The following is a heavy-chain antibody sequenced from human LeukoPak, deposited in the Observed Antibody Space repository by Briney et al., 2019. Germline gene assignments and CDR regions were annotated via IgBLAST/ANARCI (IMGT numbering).Heavy chain of an antibody. J-gene: IGHJ4*02. Sequence: GGSLRLSCAASGFTFSNYAIHWVRQAPGKGLEWVAVISSGGSDRFYADSVKGRFTVSRDNSKNTLYLQMSSLRVEDTAVYYCARDCCGEWYFFDSWGQGTLITVS. CDR2: ISSGGSDR. V-gene: IGHV3-30-3*01. CDR1: GFTFSNYA. D-gene: IGHD3-10*01. CDR3: ARDCCGEWYFFDS.